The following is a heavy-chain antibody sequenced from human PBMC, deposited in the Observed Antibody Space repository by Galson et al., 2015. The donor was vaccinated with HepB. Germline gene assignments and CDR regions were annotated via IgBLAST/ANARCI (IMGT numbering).Heavy chain of an antibody. Sequence: SLRLSCAASGFTFSNAWMSWVRQAPGKGLEWVGRIKSKTDGGTTDYAAPVKGRFTISRDDSKNTLYLQMNSLKTEDTAVYCCTTGPFGEAVVGGDYWGQGTLVTVSS. J-gene: IGHJ4*02. V-gene: IGHV3-15*01. CDR1: GFTFSNAW. CDR3: TTGPFGEAVVGGDY. CDR2: IKSKTDGGTT. D-gene: IGHD3-10*01.